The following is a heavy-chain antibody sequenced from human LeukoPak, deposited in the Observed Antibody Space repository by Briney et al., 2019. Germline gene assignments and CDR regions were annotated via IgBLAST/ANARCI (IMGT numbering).Heavy chain of an antibody. V-gene: IGHV1-18*01. J-gene: IGHJ1*01. CDR3: ARDRRLRFLEWSSIGYFQH. Sequence: ASVKVSCKTSGYTFTSYGISWVRQAPGQGLEWMGWISPYNGNTKYIQKFQGRVTMTTDTSTSTAYMELRSLRSDDTAVYYCARDRRLRFLEWSSIGYFQHWGQGTLVTVSS. CDR2: ISPYNGNT. D-gene: IGHD3-3*01. CDR1: GYTFTSYG.